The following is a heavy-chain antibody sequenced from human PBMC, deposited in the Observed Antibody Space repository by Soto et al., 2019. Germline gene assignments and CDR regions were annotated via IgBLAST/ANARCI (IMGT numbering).Heavy chain of an antibody. D-gene: IGHD3-22*01. J-gene: IGHJ4*02. Sequence: EVQLVESGGGLIQPGGSLRLSCVVSGITVSSYYMSWVRQAAGKGLEWVSVIYAGTITYYADSVKGRFTIYRDNSKNTLNLEMNSLRVEDTAVYYCARIPYDNSGTIFDYWGQGTLVTVSS. CDR3: ARIPYDNSGTIFDY. CDR1: GITVSSYY. CDR2: IYAGTIT. V-gene: IGHV3-53*01.